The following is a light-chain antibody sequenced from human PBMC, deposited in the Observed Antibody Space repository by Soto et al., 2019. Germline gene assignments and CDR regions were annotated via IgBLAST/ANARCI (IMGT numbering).Light chain of an antibody. CDR1: SSDVGGYNY. CDR3: SSYAASNNFYFV. CDR2: EVT. Sequence: QSVLTQPPSASGSPGQSVTISCTGTSSDVGGYNYVSWYQQYPGRAPKLRIYEVTKRPSGVPDRFSGSKSANTASLTVSGLQAEDEADYYCSSYAASNNFYFVFGGGTKVTVL. J-gene: IGLJ3*02. V-gene: IGLV2-8*01.